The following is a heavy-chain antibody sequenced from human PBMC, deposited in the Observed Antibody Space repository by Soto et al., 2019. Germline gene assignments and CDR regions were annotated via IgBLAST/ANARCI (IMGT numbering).Heavy chain of an antibody. Sequence: QVQLVQSGTEVKKPGSSVKVSCKASGGTFSRYAINWVRQAPGQGLEWMGGITPIFGTPNYAQKFQGRVTSTADRSTKTAYMDLRRLRSEDTAVYYCAQALGLSVPGPGRFDLWGRGTLVTVTS. J-gene: IGHJ2*01. D-gene: IGHD6-19*01. CDR1: GGTFSRYA. V-gene: IGHV1-69*14. CDR3: AQALGLSVPGPGRFDL. CDR2: ITPIFGTP.